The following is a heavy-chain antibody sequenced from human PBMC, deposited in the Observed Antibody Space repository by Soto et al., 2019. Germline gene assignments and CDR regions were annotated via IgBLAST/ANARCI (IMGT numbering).Heavy chain of an antibody. D-gene: IGHD3-3*01. CDR2: VYYTGAA. Sequence: SETLSLTCTVSGDSISRYFWNWVRQSPGKGLEWIGNVYYTGAATYNPSLKSRVTISVDPSNSQFSLRLSSVTAADTAVYYCASDFWHTYPILYGMDVWGQGTTVTVSS. J-gene: IGHJ6*02. CDR3: ASDFWHTYPILYGMDV. V-gene: IGHV4-59*01. CDR1: GDSISRYF.